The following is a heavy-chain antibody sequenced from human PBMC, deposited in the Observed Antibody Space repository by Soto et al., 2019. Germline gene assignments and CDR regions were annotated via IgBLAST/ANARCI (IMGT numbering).Heavy chain of an antibody. J-gene: IGHJ4*02. D-gene: IGHD4-17*01. CDR1: GGSFSGYY. V-gene: IGHV4-34*01. CDR3: ASGRDYGDSSFQFDY. CDR2: INQSGST. Sequence: QVQLQQWGAGLLKPSETLSLTCAVYGGSFSGYYWSWIRQPPGKGLEWIGEINQSGSTNYNPSLKSRVTLAVDTSENQFSLQLSSVTAADPAVYYCASGRDYGDSSFQFDYWGQGTLVTVSS.